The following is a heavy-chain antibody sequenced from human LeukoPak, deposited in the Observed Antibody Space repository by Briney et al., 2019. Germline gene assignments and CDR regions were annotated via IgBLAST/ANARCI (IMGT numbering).Heavy chain of an antibody. CDR1: GGSVSSGSYY. V-gene: IGHV4-61*01. Sequence: SETLSLTCTVSGGSVSSGSYYWSWIRQPPGKGLEWIGYIYYSGSTNYSPSLKSRVTISVDTSKNQFSLKLSSVTAADTAVYYCARGTYGRYFDYWGQGTLVTVSS. J-gene: IGHJ4*02. D-gene: IGHD4-17*01. CDR3: ARGTYGRYFDY. CDR2: IYYSGST.